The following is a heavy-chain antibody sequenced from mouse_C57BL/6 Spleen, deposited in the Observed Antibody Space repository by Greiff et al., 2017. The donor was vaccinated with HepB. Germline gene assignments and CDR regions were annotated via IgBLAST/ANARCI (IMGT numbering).Heavy chain of an antibody. J-gene: IGHJ2*01. Sequence: VKLVESGPGLVAPSQSLSITCTVSGFSLTSYAISWVRQPPGKGLEWLGVIWTGGGTNYNSALKSRLSISKDNSKSQVFLKMNSLQTDDTARYYCATTVVAEGNYFDYWGQGTTLTVSS. CDR3: ATTVVAEGNYFDY. D-gene: IGHD1-1*01. CDR1: GFSLTSYA. V-gene: IGHV2-9-1*01. CDR2: IWTGGGT.